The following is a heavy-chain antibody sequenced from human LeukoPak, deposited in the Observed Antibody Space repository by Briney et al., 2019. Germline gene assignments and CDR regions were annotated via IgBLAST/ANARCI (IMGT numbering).Heavy chain of an antibody. CDR3: ASGQDTCKAGRK. V-gene: IGHV4-31*03. D-gene: IGHD1-14*01. CDR1: GASVTGGIYF. Sequence: SETLSLTCTVSGASVTGGIYFWSWIRQHPGKGLEWIGHIHPSGTVYYNASLKSRLTISLDTSKNLFSLNLRSVTVADTAVYYCASGQDTCKAGRKWGQGTLVTVSS. J-gene: IGHJ4*02. CDR2: IHPSGTV.